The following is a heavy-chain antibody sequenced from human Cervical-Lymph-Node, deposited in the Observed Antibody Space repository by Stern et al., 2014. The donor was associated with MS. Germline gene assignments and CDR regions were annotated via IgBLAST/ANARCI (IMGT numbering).Heavy chain of an antibody. CDR2: IRSKAYGGTT. Sequence: EVQLVESGGDLVKPGRSLRLSCTGSGFTFADYPVSWFRQAPGKGLEWISFIRSKAYGGTTEYAASVEGRFIISRDDSARVVYLQMNSLKTEDTAVYFCARDIPGHSFAGDYWGQGTLVSVSS. CDR1: GFTFADYP. D-gene: IGHD1-20*01. V-gene: IGHV3-49*05. J-gene: IGHJ4*02. CDR3: ARDIPGHSFAGDY.